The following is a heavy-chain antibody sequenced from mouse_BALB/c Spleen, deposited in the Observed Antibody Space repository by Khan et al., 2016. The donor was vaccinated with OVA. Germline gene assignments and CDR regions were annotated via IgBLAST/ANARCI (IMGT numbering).Heavy chain of an antibody. D-gene: IGHD2-14*01. CDR2: IWGGGGT. Sequence: QVQLKESGPGLVAPSQSLSITCTVSGFSLSRYNIHWVRQPPGKGLEWLGMIWGGGGTDYNSTLKSRLSISKDNSKSQVFLKMNSLQTDATAMYNCARAYDKYDDYYAMDYWGQGTSVTVSS. CDR1: GFSLSRYN. V-gene: IGHV2-6-4*01. J-gene: IGHJ4*01. CDR3: ARAYDKYDDYYAMDY.